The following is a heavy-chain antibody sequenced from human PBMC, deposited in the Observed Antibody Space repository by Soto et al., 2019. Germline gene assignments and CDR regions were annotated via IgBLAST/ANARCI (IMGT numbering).Heavy chain of an antibody. CDR3: ARHLTYCSAGSCYSDFPYYGMDV. Sequence: PSETPSLTCTVSGGSISSSSYYWGWIRQPPGKGLEWIGSIFYSGSTYYNPSLKSRVTISVDTSKNQFSLKLSSVTAADTAVYYCARHLTYCSAGSCYSDFPYYGMDVWGQGTTVT. CDR2: IFYSGST. CDR1: GGSISSSSYY. V-gene: IGHV4-39*01. D-gene: IGHD2-15*01. J-gene: IGHJ6*02.